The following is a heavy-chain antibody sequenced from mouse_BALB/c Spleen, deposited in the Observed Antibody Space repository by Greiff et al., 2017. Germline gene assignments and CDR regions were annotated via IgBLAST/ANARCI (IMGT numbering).Heavy chain of an antibody. J-gene: IGHJ3*01. CDR1: GYTFSSYW. V-gene: IGHV1-9*01. CDR3: ARGGYYGYEKGFAY. D-gene: IGHD2-2*01. Sequence: QVQLQQSGAELMKPGASVKISCKATGYTFSSYWIEWVKQRPGHGLEWIGEILPGSGSTNYNEKFKGKATFTADTSSNTAYMQLSSLTSEDSAVYYCARGGYYGYEKGFAYWGQGTLVTVSA. CDR2: ILPGSGST.